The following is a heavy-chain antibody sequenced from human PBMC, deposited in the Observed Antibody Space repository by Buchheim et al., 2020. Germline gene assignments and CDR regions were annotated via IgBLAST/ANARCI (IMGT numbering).Heavy chain of an antibody. CDR1: GGPISSGGYY. J-gene: IGHJ4*02. Sequence: QVQLQESGPGLVKPSQTLSLTCTVSGGPISSGGYYWSWIRQPPGKGLEWIGYIYSSGSTYYNPSLKSRVTISVDTSKNQFSLKLSSVTAADTAVYYWAREHRHIYGESYSNFDYWGQGTL. CDR2: IYSSGST. V-gene: IGHV4-31*03. CDR3: AREHRHIYGESYSNFDY. D-gene: IGHD3-10*01.